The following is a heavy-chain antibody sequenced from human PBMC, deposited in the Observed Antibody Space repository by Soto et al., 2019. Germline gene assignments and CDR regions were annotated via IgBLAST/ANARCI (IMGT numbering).Heavy chain of an antibody. CDR2: IATGNGNT. Sequence: VKVSCKTSGYTFTDYAIHWVRQAPGQTLEWLGWIATGNGNTRFSQRFQGRVTITRDTSATTAYMELTSLRSEDTAVYYCAKASRMWTPDYWGQGTLVTVSS. D-gene: IGHD2-21*01. J-gene: IGHJ4*02. CDR1: GYTFTDYA. CDR3: AKASRMWTPDY. V-gene: IGHV1-3*04.